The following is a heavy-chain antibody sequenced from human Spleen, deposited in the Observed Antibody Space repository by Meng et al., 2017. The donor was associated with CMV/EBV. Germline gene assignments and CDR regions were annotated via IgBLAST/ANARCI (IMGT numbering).Heavy chain of an antibody. D-gene: IGHD3-10*01. CDR3: TTRRLGPDY. Sequence: ASVKVSCKVSGHTFTDYYIHWVQQAPGKGLDWMGLIDPEDGETIYADKFEGRVSMTADTSTDTAYMELSSLTSEDTAVYYCTTRRLGPDYWGQGTLVTVSS. CDR2: IDPEDGET. CDR1: GHTFTDYY. V-gene: IGHV1-69-2*01. J-gene: IGHJ4*02.